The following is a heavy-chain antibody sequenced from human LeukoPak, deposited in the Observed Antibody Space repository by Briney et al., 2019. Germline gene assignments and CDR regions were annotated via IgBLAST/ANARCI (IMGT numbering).Heavy chain of an antibody. Sequence: SETLSLTCTVSGGSISSSSYFWRWIRQPPGKVLAWIGSIYYSGTTYYNPSLKSRVTISVDTSKTQFSLKQTPVTAADTAVYYCARQSYYDFWSGGMYYFDYWGQGTLVTVSS. CDR2: IYYSGTT. V-gene: IGHV4-39*01. CDR1: GGSISSSSYF. D-gene: IGHD3-3*01. CDR3: ARQSYYDFWSGGMYYFDY. J-gene: IGHJ4*02.